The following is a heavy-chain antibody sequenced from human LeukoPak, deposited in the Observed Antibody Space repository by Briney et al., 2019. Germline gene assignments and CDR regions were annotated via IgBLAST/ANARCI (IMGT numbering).Heavy chain of an antibody. J-gene: IGHJ5*02. D-gene: IGHD1-26*01. CDR1: GGSISSDY. Sequence: SETLSLTCTVSGGSISSDYWSWIRQPPGKGLEWIGYIYYGGITSYNPSLKSRVTISVDTSKNQFSLRLSSVPAADTAVYYCAREVREDWFDPWGQGTLVTVSS. V-gene: IGHV4-59*01. CDR3: AREVREDWFDP. CDR2: IYYGGIT.